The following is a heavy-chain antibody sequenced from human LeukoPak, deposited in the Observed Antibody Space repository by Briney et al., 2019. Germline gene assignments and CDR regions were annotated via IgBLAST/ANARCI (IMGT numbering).Heavy chain of an antibody. CDR2: IKEDGGEK. Sequence: GGSLRLSCAASGFAFSSYWMNWVRQAPGKGLEWVANIKEDGGEKKYVDSVKGRSTISRDNAKNSLYLQMTSLRVEDTAVYYCARGVWFGESLGSGADYWGQGIMVTVSS. CDR1: GFAFSSYW. V-gene: IGHV3-7*01. J-gene: IGHJ4*02. CDR3: ARGVWFGESLGSGADY. D-gene: IGHD3-10*01.